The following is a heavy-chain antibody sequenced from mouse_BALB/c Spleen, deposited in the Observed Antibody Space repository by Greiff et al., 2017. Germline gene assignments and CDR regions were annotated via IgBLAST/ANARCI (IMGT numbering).Heavy chain of an antibody. V-gene: IGHV5-9-4*01. CDR1: GFTFSSYA. Sequence: EVQLVESGGGLVKPGGSLKLSCAASGFTFSSYAMSWVRQSPEKRLEWVAEISSGGSYTYYPDTVTGRFTISRDNAKNTLYLEMSSLRSEDTAMYYCARDIYDGPYYAMDYWGQGTSVTVSS. CDR2: ISSGGSYT. D-gene: IGHD2-3*01. CDR3: ARDIYDGPYYAMDY. J-gene: IGHJ4*01.